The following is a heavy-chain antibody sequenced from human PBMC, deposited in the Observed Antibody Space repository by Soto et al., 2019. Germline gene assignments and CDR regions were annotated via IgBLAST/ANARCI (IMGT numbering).Heavy chain of an antibody. CDR2: IRGSGGTT. CDR3: XXXXXXXXGSSGWPWYFDC. J-gene: IGHJ4*02. V-gene: IGHV3-23*01. CDR1: GFTFSSYA. D-gene: IGHD6-25*01. Sequence: EVHLLESGGGLVQPGGSLRLSCAASGFTFSSYAMSWVSQAPGKGLEWVSAIRGSGGTTYYADSVKGRFTISRDNSKXXXXXXXXXXXXXXXXXXXXXXXXXXXXGSSGWPWYFDCWGQGALVTVSS.